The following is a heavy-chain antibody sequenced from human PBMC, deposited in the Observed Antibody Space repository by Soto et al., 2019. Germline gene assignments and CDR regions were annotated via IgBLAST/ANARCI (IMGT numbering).Heavy chain of an antibody. CDR2: IRGFSPYT. CDR1: GFTFRTYT. J-gene: IGHJ4*02. CDR3: ASHPRRGYCSGGSCL. D-gene: IGHD2-15*01. Sequence: PGGSLRLSCVASGFTFRTYTMNWVRQAPGKGLEWVSGIRGFSPYTFYADSVKGRFTVSRDNSKNTLYLQMNSLRAEDTAVYYCASHPRRGYCSGGSCLWGQGTLVTVSS. V-gene: IGHV3-21*04.